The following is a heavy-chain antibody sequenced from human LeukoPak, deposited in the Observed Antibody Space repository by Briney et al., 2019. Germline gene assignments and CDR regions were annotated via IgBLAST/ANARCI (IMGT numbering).Heavy chain of an antibody. D-gene: IGHD4-17*01. V-gene: IGHV1-46*01. CDR1: GGTFSSYA. Sequence: ASVKVSCKASGGTFSSYAISWVRQAPGQGLEWMGVINPSGGRTNYAQKFQGRVTMTRDTSTSTVYMELSSLRSEDTAVYYCARDTTVTTFRGCVDPWGQGTLVTVSS. CDR3: ARDTTVTTFRGCVDP. CDR2: INPSGGRT. J-gene: IGHJ5*02.